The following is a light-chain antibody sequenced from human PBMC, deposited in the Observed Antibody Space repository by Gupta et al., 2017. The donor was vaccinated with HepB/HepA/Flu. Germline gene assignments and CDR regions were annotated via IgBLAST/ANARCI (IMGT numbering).Light chain of an antibody. CDR3: QQRSKWPVT. Sequence: EIVLTQSPATLSLSPGERATLSCRASQSVSSNLAWYQQKPGQAPRLLIYYASNRATGIPARFSGSGSGTDFTLTISSLEPEDFAVYYCQQRSKWPVTFGGGTKVEFK. CDR1: QSVSSN. V-gene: IGKV3-11*01. J-gene: IGKJ4*01. CDR2: YAS.